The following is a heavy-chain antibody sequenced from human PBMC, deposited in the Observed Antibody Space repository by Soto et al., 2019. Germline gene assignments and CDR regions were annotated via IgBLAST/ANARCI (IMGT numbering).Heavy chain of an antibody. J-gene: IGHJ4*02. CDR2: INPSGGTT. Sequence: ASVKVSCKTSGYTFTRYNVHWVRQAPGQGLEWMAIINPSGGTTYYVQKFEGRVTLTTDTSTSTVYMELSSLRSDDTAVYYCARVRGGGSEYFFDYWGQGTLVTVSS. D-gene: IGHD2-15*01. V-gene: IGHV1-46*01. CDR1: GYTFTRYN. CDR3: ARVRGGGSEYFFDY.